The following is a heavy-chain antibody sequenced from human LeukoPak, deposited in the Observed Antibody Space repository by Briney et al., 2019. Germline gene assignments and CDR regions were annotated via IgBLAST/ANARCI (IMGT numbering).Heavy chain of an antibody. CDR3: AKDKWLLYCLDY. CDR1: GFTFSSYG. CDR2: ISYDGSNK. V-gene: IGHV3-30*18. J-gene: IGHJ4*02. Sequence: GGSLRLSCAASGFTFSSYGMHWVRQAPGKGLEWVVVISYDGSNKYYADSVKGRFTISRDNSKNTLYLQMNSLRAEDTAVYYCAKDKWLLYCLDYWGQGTLVTVSS. D-gene: IGHD3-3*01.